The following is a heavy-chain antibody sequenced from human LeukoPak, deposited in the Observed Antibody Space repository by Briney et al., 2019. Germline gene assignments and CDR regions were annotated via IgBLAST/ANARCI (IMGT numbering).Heavy chain of an antibody. V-gene: IGHV1-18*01. CDR1: GYTFTSYG. CDR3: AIPLAAAGPMDV. Sequence: VASVKVSCKASGYTFTSYGISWVRQAPGQGLEWMGWISAYNGNTNYAQKLQGRVTMTRDTSTSTVYMELSSLRSEDTAVYYCAIPLAAAGPMDVWGQGTTVTASS. J-gene: IGHJ6*02. D-gene: IGHD6-13*01. CDR2: ISAYNGNT.